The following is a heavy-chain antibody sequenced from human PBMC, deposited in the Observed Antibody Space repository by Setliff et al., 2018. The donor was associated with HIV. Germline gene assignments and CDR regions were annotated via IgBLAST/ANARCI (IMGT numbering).Heavy chain of an antibody. CDR1: GFSVTDTY. CDR2: MYKGGKT. CDR3: AKGGYGGAYYVAGY. V-gene: IGHV3-66*02. Sequence: GESLKISCEASGFSVTDTYMGWVRQAPGKGLEWVTVMYKGGKTYYADFVKGRFTIARDDSKNTVSLQMTNLGTGDTATYYCAKGGYGGAYYVAGYWGQGTLVTVSS. J-gene: IGHJ4*02. D-gene: IGHD5-18*01.